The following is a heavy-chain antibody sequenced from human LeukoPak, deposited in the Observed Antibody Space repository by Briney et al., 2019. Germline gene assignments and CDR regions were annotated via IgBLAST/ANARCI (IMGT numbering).Heavy chain of an antibody. J-gene: IGHJ4*02. CDR3: AEVGYSYGSGYFDY. Sequence: GGSLRLSCAASGFTFSSYGMHWVRQAPGKGLEWVAVISYDGSNKYYADSVKGRFTISRDNSKNTLYLQMNSLRAEDTAVYYCAEVGYSYGSGYFDYWGQGTLVTVSS. CDR1: GFTFSSYG. D-gene: IGHD5-18*01. CDR2: ISYDGSNK. V-gene: IGHV3-30*18.